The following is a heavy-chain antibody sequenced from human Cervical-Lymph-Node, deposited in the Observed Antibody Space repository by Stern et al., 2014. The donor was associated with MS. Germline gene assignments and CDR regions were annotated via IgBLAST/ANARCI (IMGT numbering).Heavy chain of an antibody. J-gene: IGHJ6*02. CDR3: ARDHDFGMAHGMDV. CDR2: VIPIFGTA. D-gene: IGHD3/OR15-3a*01. V-gene: IGHV1-69*01. Sequence: QVQLVQSGAEVKKPGSSVKVSCKASGGTFSSYAISWVRQAPGQGLEWMGGVIPIFGTANYAQKFQGRATLTADESTSTAYMELSSLRSEDTAVYYCARDHDFGMAHGMDVWGQGTTVIVSS. CDR1: GGTFSSYA.